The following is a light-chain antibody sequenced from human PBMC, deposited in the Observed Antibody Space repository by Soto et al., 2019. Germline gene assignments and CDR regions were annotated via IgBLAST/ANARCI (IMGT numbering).Light chain of an antibody. CDR2: EVT. V-gene: IGLV2-14*01. CDR1: SSDIGVFNY. J-gene: IGLJ2*01. CDR3: SSFASTYTLL. Sequence: QSALTQPASVSGSPGQSITISCTGSSSDIGVFNYVSWYQQTPGNAPKIIIFEVTNRPSGVSNRFSGSKSGNTASLTISGLQAGDEADYYCSSFASTYTLLFGGGTKLTVL.